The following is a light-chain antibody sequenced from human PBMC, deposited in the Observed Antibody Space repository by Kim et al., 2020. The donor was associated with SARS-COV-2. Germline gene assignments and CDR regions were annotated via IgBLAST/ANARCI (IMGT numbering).Light chain of an antibody. V-gene: IGKV1-9*01. J-gene: IGKJ2*01. Sequence: IQLTQSPSSLSASVGDRVTLTCRASQGISTYLAWYQQKPGKAPKLLIYAASTLQSGVPSRFSGSGSGTDFTLTISSLQPEDFATYYCQHLNSYPYTFGQGTKLEI. CDR3: QHLNSYPYT. CDR1: QGISTY. CDR2: AAS.